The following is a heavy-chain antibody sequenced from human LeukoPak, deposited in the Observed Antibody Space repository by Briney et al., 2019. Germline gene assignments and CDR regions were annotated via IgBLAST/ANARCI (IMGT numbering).Heavy chain of an antibody. CDR3: ARTLPHSNRWFFDK. D-gene: IGHD3-10*01. CDR2: INPNGGGST. V-gene: IGHV1-46*01. CDR1: GYTFTRFY. J-gene: IGHJ4*02. Sequence: ASVKVSCKASGYTFTRFYMHWVRQAPGQGLEWMGVINPNGGGSTNYARKFQGRVSMTRDMSTSTVYMELNSLKSDDTAMYYCARTLPHSNRWFFDKWGQGTLVTVSS.